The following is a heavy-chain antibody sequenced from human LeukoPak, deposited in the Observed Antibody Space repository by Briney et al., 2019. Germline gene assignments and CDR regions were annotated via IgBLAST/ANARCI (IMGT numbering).Heavy chain of an antibody. Sequence: PGGSLRLSCTASGFTFSSYEMNWVRQAPGKGLEWVSYITGSGSNIYSAASVKGRFTISRDNAKNSLYLQMNSLRAEDTAVYYCAREGSPDTGMAPDALDIWGQGTMVTVSS. V-gene: IGHV3-48*03. CDR2: ITGSGSNI. J-gene: IGHJ3*02. CDR3: AREGSPDTGMAPDALDI. CDR1: GFTFSSYE. D-gene: IGHD5-18*01.